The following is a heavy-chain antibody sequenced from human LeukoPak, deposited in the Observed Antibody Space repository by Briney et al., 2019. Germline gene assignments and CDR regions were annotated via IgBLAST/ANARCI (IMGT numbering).Heavy chain of an antibody. V-gene: IGHV4-61*01. J-gene: IGHJ5*02. CDR2: IYYSGST. CDR3: ARDPRIAAAGTFWFDP. CDR1: GGSVSSGSYY. D-gene: IGHD6-13*01. Sequence: SETLSLTCTVSGGSVSSGSYYWSWIRQPPGKGLEWIGYIYYSGSTNYNPSLKSRVTISVDTSKYQFSLKPSSVTAADTAVYYCARDPRIAAAGTFWFDPWGQGTLVTVSS.